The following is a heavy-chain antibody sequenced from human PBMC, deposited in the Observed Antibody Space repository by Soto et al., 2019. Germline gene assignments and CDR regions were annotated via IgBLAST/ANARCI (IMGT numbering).Heavy chain of an antibody. J-gene: IGHJ4*02. CDR2: INAGNGNT. CDR3: ARDGNDFWSGYYFDY. CDR1: GYTFTSYA. Sequence: GASVKVSCKASGYTFTSYAMHWVRQAPGQRLEWMGWINAGNGNTKYSQKFQGRVTITRDTSASTAYMELSSLRSEDTAVYYCARDGNDFWSGYYFDYWGQGTLVTVSS. D-gene: IGHD3-3*01. V-gene: IGHV1-3*01.